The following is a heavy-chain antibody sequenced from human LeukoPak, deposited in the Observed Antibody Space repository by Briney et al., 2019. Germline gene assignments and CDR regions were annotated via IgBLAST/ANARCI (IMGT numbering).Heavy chain of an antibody. CDR1: GGSISTYY. J-gene: IGHJ4*02. CDR3: ARGGPYGSGY. D-gene: IGHD3-10*01. V-gene: IGHV4-34*01. CDR2: INHSGST. Sequence: SETLSLTCTVSGGSISTYYWSWIRQPPGKGLEWIGEINHSGSTNYNPSLKSRVTISVDTSKNQFSLKLSSVTAADTAVYYCARGGPYGSGYWGQGTLVTVSS.